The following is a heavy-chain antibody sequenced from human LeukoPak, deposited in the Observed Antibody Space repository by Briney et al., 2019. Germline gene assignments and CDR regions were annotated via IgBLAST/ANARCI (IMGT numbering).Heavy chain of an antibody. Sequence: PGGSLRLSCAASGFTFSSYSMNWVRQAPGKGMEWVSSISSSSSYIYHADSVMGRFTISRDNAKNSLYLQMNSLRAEDTAVYYCARGPSQPIYDFWSGYYPGNYYYMDVWGKGTTVTVSS. CDR3: ARGPSQPIYDFWSGYYPGNYYYMDV. CDR1: GFTFSSYS. V-gene: IGHV3-21*01. CDR2: ISSSSSYI. D-gene: IGHD3-3*01. J-gene: IGHJ6*03.